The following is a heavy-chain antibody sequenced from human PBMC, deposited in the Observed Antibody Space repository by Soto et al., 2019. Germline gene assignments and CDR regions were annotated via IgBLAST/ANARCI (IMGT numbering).Heavy chain of an antibody. CDR3: ARNDYGEGGYYYYGMDV. D-gene: IGHD4-17*01. Sequence: QVQLQESGPGLVKPSQTLSLTCTVSGGSISSGDYYWSWIRQPPGKGLEWIGYIYYSGSTYYNPSLKSRVTISVDTSKNQFSLKLSSVTAADTAVYYCARNDYGEGGYYYYGMDVWSQGTTVTVSS. CDR2: IYYSGST. J-gene: IGHJ6*02. CDR1: GGSISSGDYY. V-gene: IGHV4-30-4*01.